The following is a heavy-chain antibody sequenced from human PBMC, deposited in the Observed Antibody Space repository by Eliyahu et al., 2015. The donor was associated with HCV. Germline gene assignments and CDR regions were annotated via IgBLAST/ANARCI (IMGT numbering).Heavy chain of an antibody. CDR3: NRVVTAAPVLFAFDF. D-gene: IGHD2-21*02. CDR2: IHWDDEK. V-gene: IGHV2-5*02. Sequence: QITLKESGPTLVKPTQTLTLTXXFSGFSLSXIGVGVGWIRQPPGKALEWLALIHWDDEKRXSPSLKSRFTINKDTSKNQVVLTMTNMDPVDTATYYCNRVVTAAPVLFAFDFWGQGTMVTVSS. CDR1: GFSLSXIGVG. J-gene: IGHJ3*01.